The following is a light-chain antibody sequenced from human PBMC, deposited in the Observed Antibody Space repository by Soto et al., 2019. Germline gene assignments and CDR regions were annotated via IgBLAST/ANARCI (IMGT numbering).Light chain of an antibody. CDR1: SSDVGDYNY. J-gene: IGLJ3*02. Sequence: QSVLTQPRSVSGSPGQSVTISCTGTSSDVGDYNYVSWYQQHPGKAPKLMIYDVSKRPSGLPDRFSGSKSGNTASLTISGLQAEDEADYYCCSYAGGYTWVFGGGTKVTVL. CDR3: CSYAGGYTWV. CDR2: DVS. V-gene: IGLV2-11*01.